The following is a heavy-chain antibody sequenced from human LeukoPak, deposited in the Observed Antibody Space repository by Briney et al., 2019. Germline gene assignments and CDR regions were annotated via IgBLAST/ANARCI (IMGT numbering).Heavy chain of an antibody. D-gene: IGHD7-27*01. CDR3: ARSATGRGMDV. CDR2: ISSSGSTT. V-gene: IGHV3-48*03. J-gene: IGHJ6*04. CDR1: GFTINTYD. Sequence: GGSLRLSCVASGFTINTYDINWVRQAPGRGLEWVSHISSSGSTTYYADSVKGRFTVSRDNAKSSLYLQMNSLRAEDTAVHYCARSATGRGMDVWGKGTTVTVSS.